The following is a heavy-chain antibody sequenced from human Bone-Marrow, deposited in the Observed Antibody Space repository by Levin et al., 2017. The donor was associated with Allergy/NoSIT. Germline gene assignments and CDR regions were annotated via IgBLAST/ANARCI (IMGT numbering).Heavy chain of an antibody. CDR3: TTDQESLGYCSGGSCYFPDY. D-gene: IGHD2-15*01. CDR1: GFTFSNAW. V-gene: IGHV3-15*01. CDR2: IKSKTDGGTT. Sequence: GGSLRLSCAASGFTFSNAWMSWVRQAPGKGLEWVGRIKSKTDGGTTDYAAPVKGRFTISRDDSKNTLYLQMNSLKTEDTAVYYCTTDQESLGYCSGGSCYFPDYWGQGTLVTVSS. J-gene: IGHJ4*02.